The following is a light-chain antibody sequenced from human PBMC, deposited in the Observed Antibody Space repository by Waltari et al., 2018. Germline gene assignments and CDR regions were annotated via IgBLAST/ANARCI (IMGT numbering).Light chain of an antibody. CDR2: AAS. J-gene: IGKJ1*01. V-gene: IGKV1-39*01. Sequence: DIQMTQSPSSLSGSVGDRVTITCRARQSISRYLNWYQQKPGKAPKLLIYAASSLQSGVPSRFSGSGSGTDFTLTISSLQPEDFATYYCQQSYSTPTFGQGTKVEIK. CDR1: QSISRY. CDR3: QQSYSTPT.